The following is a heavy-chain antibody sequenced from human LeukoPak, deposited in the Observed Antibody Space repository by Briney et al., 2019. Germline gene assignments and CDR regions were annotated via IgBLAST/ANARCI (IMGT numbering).Heavy chain of an antibody. CDR3: AREYCYDSSGYYPPHAFDI. CDR2: IYYSGST. Sequence: SETLSLTCSVSGGSIISSSYYWGWIRQPPGKGLEWIGSIYYSGSTFYNPSLQSRVTISVDTPKTQLSLKLSSVTAADTAVYYCAREYCYDSSGYYPPHAFDIWGQGTMVTVSS. D-gene: IGHD3-22*01. V-gene: IGHV4-39*07. CDR1: GGSIISSSYY. J-gene: IGHJ3*02.